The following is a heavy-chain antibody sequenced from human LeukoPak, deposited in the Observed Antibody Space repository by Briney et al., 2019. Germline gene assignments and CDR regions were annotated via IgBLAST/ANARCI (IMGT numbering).Heavy chain of an antibody. CDR1: GFIFANYW. J-gene: IGHJ4*02. D-gene: IGHD3-10*01. CDR2: IYPGDSDT. CDR3: ARTHYYGSAQITNFDY. V-gene: IGHV5-51*01. Sequence: GESLKISCKGSGFIFANYWIGWVRQMPGKGLEWMGVIYPGDSDTRYSPSFQGQVTISADKSISTAFLQWSGLKASDTAMYYCARTHYYGSAQITNFDYWGQGTLVTVSS.